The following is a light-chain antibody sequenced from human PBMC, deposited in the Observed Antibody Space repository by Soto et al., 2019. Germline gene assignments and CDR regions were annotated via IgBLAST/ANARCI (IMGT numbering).Light chain of an antibody. J-gene: IGKJ5*01. Sequence: VTPQSPLYLPVTPGEPSSITCSSSQSLLHSSGHNFLDWYMQKPGQSPQLLIYLSSNRASGVPDRFSGSASGTDFTLKISRVEAEDIGVYYCMQALQTPITFGQGTRLEI. CDR3: MQALQTPIT. CDR1: QSLLHSSGHNF. V-gene: IGKV2-28*01. CDR2: LSS.